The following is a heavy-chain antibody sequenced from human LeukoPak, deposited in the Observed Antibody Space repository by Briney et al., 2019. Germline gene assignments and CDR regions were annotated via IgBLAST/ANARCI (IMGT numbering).Heavy chain of an antibody. CDR1: GVTFNNYA. J-gene: IGHJ6*02. D-gene: IGHD1-14*01. CDR2: ISGSGGTT. CDR3: AKVSGGGLYYDGMDV. V-gene: IGHV3-23*01. Sequence: GGSLRLSCAASGVTFNNYAMNWDRQAPGKGLEWVSVISGSGGTTYYADSVKGRFTISRDSSKNTLYLQMNSLRAEDTAVYYCAKVSGGGLYYDGMDVWGQGTTVTVSS.